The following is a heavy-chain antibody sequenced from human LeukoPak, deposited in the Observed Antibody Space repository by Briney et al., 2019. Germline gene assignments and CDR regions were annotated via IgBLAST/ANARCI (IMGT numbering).Heavy chain of an antibody. V-gene: IGHV5-51*01. J-gene: IGHJ6*02. D-gene: IGHD6-6*01. Sequence: GESLKISCQGSGYSFTSYWIGWVRQMPGKGLEWMGIIYPGDSDTRYSPSFQGQVTISADKSISTAYLQWSSLKASDTAMYYCARRRYSSSSYYYFGMDVWGQGTTVTVSS. CDR1: GYSFTSYW. CDR2: IYPGDSDT. CDR3: ARRRYSSSSYYYFGMDV.